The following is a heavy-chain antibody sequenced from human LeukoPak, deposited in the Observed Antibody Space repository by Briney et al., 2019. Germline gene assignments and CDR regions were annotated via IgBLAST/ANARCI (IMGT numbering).Heavy chain of an antibody. V-gene: IGHV4-31*03. Sequence: SETLSLTCTVSGGSISSGGYYWSWIRQQPEKGLEWIGYISYTGSTYYNPSLKSRVTIAVLTSKNQISLKLSSVSAADTAVYYCARTPDYGDYATYFDYWGQGTLVTVSS. CDR2: ISYTGST. J-gene: IGHJ4*02. CDR3: ARTPDYGDYATYFDY. D-gene: IGHD4-17*01. CDR1: GGSISSGGYY.